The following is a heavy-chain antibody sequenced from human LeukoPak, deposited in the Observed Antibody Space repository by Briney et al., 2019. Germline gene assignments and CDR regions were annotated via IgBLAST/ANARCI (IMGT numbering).Heavy chain of an antibody. Sequence: GASVKVSCKASGGTFSSYAISWVRQAPGQGLEWMGGIIPIFGTANYAQKFQGRVTITTDESTSTAYMELSRLRSDDTAVYYCARDPGLGSAYYDILTGYTPLDYWGQGTLVTVSS. CDR3: ARDPGLGSAYYDILTGYTPLDY. CDR2: IIPIFGTA. D-gene: IGHD3-9*01. J-gene: IGHJ4*02. CDR1: GGTFSSYA. V-gene: IGHV1-69*05.